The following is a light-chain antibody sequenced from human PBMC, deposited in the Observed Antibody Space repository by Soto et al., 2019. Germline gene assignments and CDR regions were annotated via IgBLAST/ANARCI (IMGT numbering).Light chain of an antibody. J-gene: IGLJ1*01. V-gene: IGLV2-14*01. Sequence: QSALTQPASVSGSPGQSITISCTGTSSDVGGYNYVSWYQQHPGKAPKLMIYDVSNRLSGVSNRFSDTKSGNTASLTISGLQAEDEADYYCSSYTSRSTLVVFGTGTQLAV. CDR1: SSDVGGYNY. CDR2: DVS. CDR3: SSYTSRSTLVV.